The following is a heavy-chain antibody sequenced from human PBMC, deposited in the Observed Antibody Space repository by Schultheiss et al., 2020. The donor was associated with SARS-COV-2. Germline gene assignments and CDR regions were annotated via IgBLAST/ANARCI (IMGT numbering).Heavy chain of an antibody. V-gene: IGHV3-64*04. Sequence: GGSLRLSCAASGFSLSSYWMHWVRQDPGKGLEYVSAISSNGGSTYYADSVRGRFTISRDNYKNTLYLQMSSLRAEDTALYYCARGLYSSSWHDAWLDVWGKGTTVTVSS. D-gene: IGHD6-13*01. CDR3: ARGLYSSSWHDAWLDV. J-gene: IGHJ6*04. CDR2: ISSNGGST. CDR1: GFSLSSYW.